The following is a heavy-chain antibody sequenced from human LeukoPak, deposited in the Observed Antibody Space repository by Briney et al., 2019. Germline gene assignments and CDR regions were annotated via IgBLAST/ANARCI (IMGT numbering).Heavy chain of an antibody. CDR2: ISSSSSYI. Sequence: PGGSLRLSCAASGFAFSSYSMNWVCQAPGKGLEWVSSISSSSSYIYYADSVKGRFTISRDNAKNSLYLQMNSLRAEDTAVYYCARDPSSVNWNDEDWGQGTPVIVSS. J-gene: IGHJ4*02. V-gene: IGHV3-21*01. CDR3: ARDPSSVNWNDED. CDR1: GFAFSSYS. D-gene: IGHD1-1*01.